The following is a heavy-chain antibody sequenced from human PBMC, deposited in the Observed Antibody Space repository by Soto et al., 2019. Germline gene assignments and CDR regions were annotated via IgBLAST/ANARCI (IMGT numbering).Heavy chain of an antibody. Sequence: SETLSLTCTVSGGSISSYYWSWIRQPPGKGLEWIGYIYYSGSTNYNPSLKSRVTISVDTSKNQFSLKLSSVTAADTAVYYCARWYDFWSGDYYLDCWGRGTLVTVSS. CDR1: GGSISSYY. J-gene: IGHJ4*01. CDR3: ARWYDFWSGDYYLDC. CDR2: IYYSGST. D-gene: IGHD3-3*01. V-gene: IGHV4-59*01.